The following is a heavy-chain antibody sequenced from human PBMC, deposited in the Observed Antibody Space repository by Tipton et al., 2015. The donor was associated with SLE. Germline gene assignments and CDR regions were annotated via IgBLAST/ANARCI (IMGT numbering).Heavy chain of an antibody. V-gene: IGHV4-39*07. CDR1: GGSISSSSYY. D-gene: IGHD2-2*01. CDR3: ARGGDVVVPAASPIYYYYYYMDV. Sequence: TLSLTCTVSGGSISSSSYYWGWIRQPPGKGLEWIGEINHSGSTNYNPSLKSRVTISVDTSKNQFSLKLSSVTAADTAVYYCARGGDVVVPAASPIYYYYYYMDVWGKGTTVTVSS. CDR2: INHSGST. J-gene: IGHJ6*03.